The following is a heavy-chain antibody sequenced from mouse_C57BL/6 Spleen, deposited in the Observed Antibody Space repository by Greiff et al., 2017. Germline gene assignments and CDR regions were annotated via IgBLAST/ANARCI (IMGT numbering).Heavy chain of an antibody. J-gene: IGHJ2*01. V-gene: IGHV1-55*01. CDR1: GYTFTSYW. CDR2: IYPGSGST. CDR3: ARGDYSNYYFDD. D-gene: IGHD2-5*01. Sequence: QVQLQQPGAELVKPGASVKMSCKASGYTFTSYWITWVKQRPGQGLEWIGDIYPGSGSTNYNEKFKSKATLTVDTSSSTAYMQLSSLTSEDSAVYYCARGDYSNYYFDDWGQGTTLTVSS.